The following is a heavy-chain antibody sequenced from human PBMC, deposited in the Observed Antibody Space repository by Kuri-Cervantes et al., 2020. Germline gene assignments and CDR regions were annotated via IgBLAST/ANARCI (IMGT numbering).Heavy chain of an antibody. CDR3: ARGGIVATINY. Sequence: ESLKISCTVSGGSISSSSYYWGWIRQPPGKGLEWIGSIYYSGSTYYNPSLKSRVTISVDTSKNQFSLKLSSVTAADTAVYYCARGGIVATINYWGQGTLVTVSS. CDR2: IYYSGST. CDR1: GGSISSSSYY. V-gene: IGHV4-39*07. D-gene: IGHD5-12*01. J-gene: IGHJ4*02.